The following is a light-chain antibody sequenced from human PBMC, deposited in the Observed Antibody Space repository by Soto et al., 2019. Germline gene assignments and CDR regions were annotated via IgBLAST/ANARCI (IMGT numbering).Light chain of an antibody. J-gene: IGKJ1*01. CDR3: MQALQTPT. V-gene: IGKV2-28*01. CDR1: QSLLHRNGYNF. CDR2: LGS. Sequence: DIVMTQSPFSLPVTPGEPASISCRSSQSLLHRNGYNFLDWYLQKPGQSPQLLDYLGSNRASGVPDRFSGSGSGTDFTLKISRVEAEDVGLYYCMQALQTPTFGQGTKVEIK.